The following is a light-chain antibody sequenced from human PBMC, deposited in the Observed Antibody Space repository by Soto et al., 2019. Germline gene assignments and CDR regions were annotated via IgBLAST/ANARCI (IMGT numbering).Light chain of an antibody. CDR3: RSEPRDSTYV. J-gene: IGLJ1*01. Sequence: QSALTQPASVSGSPGQSITLSCTGTSSDVGGYNYVSWYRQHPGRAPKLMIYDVSNRPSGVANRFSGSKSGNTASLTISGLHAEDEADYYCRSEPRDSTYVFGTGTKVTV. CDR1: SSDVGGYNY. V-gene: IGLV2-14*01. CDR2: DVS.